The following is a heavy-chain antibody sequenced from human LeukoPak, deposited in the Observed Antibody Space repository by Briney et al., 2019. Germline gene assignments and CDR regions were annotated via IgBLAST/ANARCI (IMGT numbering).Heavy chain of an antibody. CDR1: GGTFSSYA. CDR2: IIPIFGTA. V-gene: IGHV1-69*13. D-gene: IGHD2-2*01. CDR3: ARASPRDCSSTSCALGAFDI. J-gene: IGHJ3*02. Sequence: GASVKVSCKASGGTFSSYAISWVRQAPGQGLEWMGGIIPIFGTANYALKFQGRVTITADESTSTAYMELSSLRSEDTAVYYCARASPRDCSSTSCALGAFDIWGQGTMVTVSS.